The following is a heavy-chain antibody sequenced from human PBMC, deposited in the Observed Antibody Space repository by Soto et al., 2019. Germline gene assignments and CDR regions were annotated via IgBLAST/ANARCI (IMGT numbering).Heavy chain of an antibody. V-gene: IGHV3-74*01. CDR1: GFTFSSYW. CDR2: VTNDGSGT. Sequence: EVQLVESGGGLVQPGGSLRLSCAASGFTFSSYWMHWVRQAPGKGLVWVSRVTNDGSGTIYADSVKGRFTISRDKAKNPVYLEMNSLIAEYTALYFCIRGGYMHAFDMWGQGTMVTVSS. J-gene: IGHJ3*02. CDR3: IRGGYMHAFDM. D-gene: IGHD6-13*01.